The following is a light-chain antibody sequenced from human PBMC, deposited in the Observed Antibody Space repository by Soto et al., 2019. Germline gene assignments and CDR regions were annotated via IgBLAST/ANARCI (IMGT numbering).Light chain of an antibody. CDR3: ISYTTSTTWV. V-gene: IGLV2-14*01. J-gene: IGLJ3*02. CDR1: SSDFGAYNY. Sequence: QSVLTQPASVSGSPGQSITISCTGSSSDFGAYNYVSWLQQHPGKAPKLIIYEVSNRPSGVSDRFSGSKSGNTASLTISGLQAEDEAVYHCISYTTSTTWVFGGGTKVTV. CDR2: EVS.